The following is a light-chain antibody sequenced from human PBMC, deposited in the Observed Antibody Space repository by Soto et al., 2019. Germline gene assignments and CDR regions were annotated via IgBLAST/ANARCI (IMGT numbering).Light chain of an antibody. CDR3: QQSNSFPLT. CDR1: QGISSR. J-gene: IGKJ4*01. V-gene: IGKV1-12*01. Sequence: DIQMTQSPSSVSASVGDRVTITCRASQGISSRLAWYQQKPGKAPNLLIYAASRLQSEVPSRFSGSGSETDLALTSGSVQPEDFATSYCQQSNSFPLTFGGGTKVEIK. CDR2: AAS.